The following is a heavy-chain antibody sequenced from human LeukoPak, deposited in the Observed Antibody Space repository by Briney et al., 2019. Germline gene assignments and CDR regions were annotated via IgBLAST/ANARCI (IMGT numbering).Heavy chain of an antibody. Sequence: TSETLSLTCAVYGGSFSGYYWSWIRQPPGKGLGWIAEINHSGSTNYNPSLKSRVTISADTSKNQFSLKLSSVTAADTAVYYCARGGEDIVAATFYYYGMGVWGQGTTVTVSS. J-gene: IGHJ6*02. CDR2: INHSGST. D-gene: IGHD1-26*01. V-gene: IGHV4-34*01. CDR1: GGSFSGYY. CDR3: ARGGEDIVAATFYYYGMGV.